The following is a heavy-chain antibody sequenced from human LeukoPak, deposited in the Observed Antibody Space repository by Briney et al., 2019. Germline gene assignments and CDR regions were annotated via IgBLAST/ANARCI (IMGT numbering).Heavy chain of an antibody. Sequence: ASVKVSCKASGYTFTSYHMHWVRQAPGQGLEWMGIINPSGGSTSYAQKFQGRVTMTRDTSTSTVYMELSSLRSEDTAVYYCARDLLRDGYTDYWGQGTLVTVSS. CDR3: ARDLLRDGYTDY. J-gene: IGHJ4*02. D-gene: IGHD5-12*01. CDR2: INPSGGST. CDR1: GYTFTSYH. V-gene: IGHV1-46*01.